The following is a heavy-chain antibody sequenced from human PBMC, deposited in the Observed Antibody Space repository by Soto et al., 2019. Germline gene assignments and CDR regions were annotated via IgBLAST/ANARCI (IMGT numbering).Heavy chain of an antibody. V-gene: IGHV1-69*01. Sequence: LVNRSRKTSVGRFSGYLIGCRSHTTGKGLEWMGGIIPIFGTANYAQKFQGRVTITADESTSTAYMELSSLRSEDTAVYYCARSECSGGSCYGRLDGMDVWGQGTTVTVSS. J-gene: IGHJ6*02. CDR1: VGRFSGYL. D-gene: IGHD2-15*01. CDR3: ARSECSGGSCYGRLDGMDV. CDR2: IIPIFGTA.